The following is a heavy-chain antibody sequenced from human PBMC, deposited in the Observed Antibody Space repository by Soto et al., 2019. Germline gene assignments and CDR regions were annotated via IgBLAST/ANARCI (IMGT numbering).Heavy chain of an antibody. D-gene: IGHD5-12*01. V-gene: IGHV5-51*01. CDR2: IYPGDSDT. Sequence: LGESLKISCDGSGYNFNTYWIGWVRQMPGKGLEWMALIYPGDSDTRYSPSFEGQVTLSVDRSISTAYLQWSSLKASDTAIYYCATSTVSYVDIVSSTTRGYFDHWGQGTLVTVSS. J-gene: IGHJ4*02. CDR1: GYNFNTYW. CDR3: ATSTVSYVDIVSSTTRGYFDH.